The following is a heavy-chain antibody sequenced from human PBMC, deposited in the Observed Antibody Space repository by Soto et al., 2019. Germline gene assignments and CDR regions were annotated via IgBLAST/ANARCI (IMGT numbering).Heavy chain of an antibody. D-gene: IGHD3-22*01. CDR1: GFTFSSYW. V-gene: IGHV3-23*01. Sequence: GSLRLSCAASGFTFSSYWMHWVRQAPGKGLEWVSAISYGGGTTYYADSVKGRFTISRDNSKNTLYLQMNSLRAEDTAVYYCAKNPGYYYDSTGYHFDYWGQGTLVTVSS. CDR2: ISYGGGTT. CDR3: AKNPGYYYDSTGYHFDY. J-gene: IGHJ4*02.